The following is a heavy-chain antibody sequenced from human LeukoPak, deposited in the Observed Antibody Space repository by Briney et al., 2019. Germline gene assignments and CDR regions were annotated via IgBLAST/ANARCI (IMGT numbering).Heavy chain of an antibody. CDR3: ARAGGDYDLSYYYYGMDV. V-gene: IGHV1-46*01. J-gene: IGHJ6*02. D-gene: IGHD4-17*01. Sequence: ASVTVSCKASGYTFTSYYMHWVRQAPGQGLEWMGIINPSGGSTSYAQKFQGRVTMTRDTSTSTVYMELSSLRSEDTAVYYCARAGGDYDLSYYYYGMDVWGQGTTVTVSS. CDR2: INPSGGST. CDR1: GYTFTSYY.